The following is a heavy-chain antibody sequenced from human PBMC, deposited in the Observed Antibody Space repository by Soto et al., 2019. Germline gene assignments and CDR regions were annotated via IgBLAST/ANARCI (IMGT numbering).Heavy chain of an antibody. J-gene: IGHJ4*02. D-gene: IGHD6-19*01. CDR3: ARAVAVAADVDY. V-gene: IGHV1-3*05. CDR1: GYTFTGYA. CDR2: SNAGNGNT. Sequence: QVQLVQSGAEEKKPGASVKVSCKASGYTFTGYAMHWVRQAPGQRLEWMGWSNAGNGNTKYSQKFQGRVTITRDTSASTAYMELSSLRSEDTAVYYCARAVAVAADVDYWGQGTLVTVSS.